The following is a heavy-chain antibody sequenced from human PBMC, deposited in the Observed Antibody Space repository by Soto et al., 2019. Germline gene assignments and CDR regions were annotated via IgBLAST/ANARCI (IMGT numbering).Heavy chain of an antibody. CDR1: GFTFSAHY. J-gene: IGHJ4*02. V-gene: IGHV3-72*01. D-gene: IGHD2-2*01. CDR3: ASSLGYCSTTSCHPYYFDF. CDR2: TRNKANSYTT. Sequence: EVQLVESGGGLVQPGGSLRLSCAASGFTFSAHYMDWVRQAPGKGLEWVGRTRNKANSYTTEYAASVKGRFTISRDDSESSLYLQMNSLKTEDTAVYYCASSLGYCSTTSCHPYYFDFWGQGTLVTVSS.